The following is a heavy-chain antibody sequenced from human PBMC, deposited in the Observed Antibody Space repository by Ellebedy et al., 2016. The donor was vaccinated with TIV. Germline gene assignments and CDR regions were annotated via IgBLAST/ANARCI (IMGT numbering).Heavy chain of an antibody. Sequence: MPSETLSLTCNVSGDSISNYYWSWIRQPPGKGLEWIGCMFFSGSANYNPSLKSRVTISVDKSKNQFSLKLNSVTAADTAVYYCAREGENTVMALDYWGQGTLVTVSS. CDR1: GDSISNYY. D-gene: IGHD5-18*01. CDR2: MFFSGSA. J-gene: IGHJ4*02. CDR3: AREGENTVMALDY. V-gene: IGHV4-59*12.